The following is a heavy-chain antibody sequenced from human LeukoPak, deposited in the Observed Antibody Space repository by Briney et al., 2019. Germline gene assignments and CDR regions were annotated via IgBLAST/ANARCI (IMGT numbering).Heavy chain of an antibody. Sequence: ASVKVSCKASGGTFSSCAINWVRQAPGQGLEWMGGIIPIFGTANYAQKFQGRVTITADESTSTAYMELSSLRSEDTAVYCCALQPRYFDWFLVWGQGTLVTVSS. D-gene: IGHD3-9*01. CDR1: GGTFSSCA. CDR3: ALQPRYFDWFLV. V-gene: IGHV1-69*13. J-gene: IGHJ4*02. CDR2: IIPIFGTA.